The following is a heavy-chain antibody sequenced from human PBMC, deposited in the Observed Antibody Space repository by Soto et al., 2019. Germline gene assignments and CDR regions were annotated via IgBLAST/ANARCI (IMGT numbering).Heavy chain of an antibody. CDR3: ATDREDDGYKVAY. V-gene: IGHV3-48*01. Sequence: EVQLVESGGGLVQPGGSLRLSCAASGFTFSSYSMNWVRQGPGKGLEWVSYISSSGSIIHYADSVKGRFTISRDNAENSLSAQMNTLRAEDTAGYYCATDREDDGYKVAYGCQGTLVTVSS. CDR2: ISSSGSII. CDR1: GFTFSSYS. J-gene: IGHJ4*02. D-gene: IGHD1-1*01.